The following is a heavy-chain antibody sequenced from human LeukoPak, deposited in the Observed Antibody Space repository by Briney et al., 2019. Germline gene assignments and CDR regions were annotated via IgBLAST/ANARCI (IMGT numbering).Heavy chain of an antibody. CDR1: GFTFSSYG. J-gene: IGHJ6*03. Sequence: GGSLRLSCAASGFTFSSYGMSWVRQDPGKGLEWVSGISGSGGTTYYADSVKGRFTISRDNSKNTLYLQMNSLRAEDTAVYYCANALIPGPYYMDVWGKGTTVTVSS. V-gene: IGHV3-23*01. CDR3: ANALIPGPYYMDV. CDR2: ISGSGGTT.